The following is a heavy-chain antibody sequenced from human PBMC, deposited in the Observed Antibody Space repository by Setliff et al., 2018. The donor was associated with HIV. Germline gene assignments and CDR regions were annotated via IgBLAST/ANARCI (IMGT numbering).Heavy chain of an antibody. CDR2: INPSGGRT. CDR3: ARDGSADYYYYYMDL. Sequence: ASVKVSCKASGYTFTSYYIHWARQAPGQGLEWMGIINPSGGRTSYAQEFQGRVTITRDTSASTAYMELSSLRSEDMAVYYCARDGSADYYYYYMDLWGKGTTVTVSS. CDR1: GYTFTSYY. J-gene: IGHJ6*03. D-gene: IGHD2-2*03. V-gene: IGHV1-46*01.